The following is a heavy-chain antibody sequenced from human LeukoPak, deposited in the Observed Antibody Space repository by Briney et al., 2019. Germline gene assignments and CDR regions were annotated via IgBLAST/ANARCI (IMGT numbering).Heavy chain of an antibody. CDR3: AHRTRILYQYQRGENWFDP. Sequence: SGPTLVKPTQTLTLTCTFSGFSLSTSGVGVGWIRQPPGKALEWLALIYWNDDKRYSPSLKSRLTITKDTSKNQVVLTMTNMDPVGTATYYCAHRTRILYQYQRGENWFDPWGQGTLVTVSS. CDR1: GFSLSTSGVG. V-gene: IGHV2-5*01. CDR2: IYWNDDK. J-gene: IGHJ5*02. D-gene: IGHD2-2*01.